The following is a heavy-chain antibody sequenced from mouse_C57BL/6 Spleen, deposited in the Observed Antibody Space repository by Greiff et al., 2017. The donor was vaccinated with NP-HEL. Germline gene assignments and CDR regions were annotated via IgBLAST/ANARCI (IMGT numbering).Heavy chain of an antibody. CDR1: GFSLSTSGMG. CDR2: IYWDDDK. CDR3: ARRGSSGYEGYAMDY. Sequence: VKLVESGPGILQSSQTLSLTCSFSGFSLSTSGMGVSWIRQPSGKGLEWLAHIYWDDDKRYNPSLKSRLTISKDTSRNQVFLKITSVDTADTATYYCARRGSSGYEGYAMDYWGQGTSVTVSS. D-gene: IGHD3-2*02. V-gene: IGHV8-12*01. J-gene: IGHJ4*01.